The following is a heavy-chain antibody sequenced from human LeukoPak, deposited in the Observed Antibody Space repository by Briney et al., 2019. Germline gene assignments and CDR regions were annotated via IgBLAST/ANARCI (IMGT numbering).Heavy chain of an antibody. CDR3: ARVGTSYSDRAVKVEADFFFDF. J-gene: IGHJ4*02. CDR2: ISYEGSNK. CDR1: GFTFNNYA. V-gene: IGHV3-30-3*01. Sequence: GGSLSLSCAVSGFTFNNYAMYWVRQSPGKGLEWVAFISYEGSNKFYSDSVRGRFTISRDTSKNTLSLQLNSLTTEDTAVYYCARVGTSYSDRAVKVEADFFFDFWGQGTLVTVSS. D-gene: IGHD3-22*01.